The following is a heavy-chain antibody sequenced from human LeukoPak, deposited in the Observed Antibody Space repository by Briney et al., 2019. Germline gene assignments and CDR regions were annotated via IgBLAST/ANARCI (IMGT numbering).Heavy chain of an antibody. CDR3: ARVGGYDFWSGYYAY. V-gene: IGHV3-74*01. Sequence: GGSLRLSCEVSGFTVSTYWMHWVRQGPGKGLEWVARLSSDGRSTNYADFVKGRATISRDNAKNSLYLQMNSLRAEDTAVYYCARVGGYDFWSGYYAYWGQGTLVTVSS. CDR1: GFTVSTYW. D-gene: IGHD3-3*01. J-gene: IGHJ4*02. CDR2: LSSDGRST.